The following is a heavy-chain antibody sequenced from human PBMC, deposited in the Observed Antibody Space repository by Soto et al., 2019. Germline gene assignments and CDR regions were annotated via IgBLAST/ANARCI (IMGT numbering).Heavy chain of an antibody. D-gene: IGHD4-17*01. J-gene: IGHJ3*02. Sequence: GGSLRLSCAASGFTFSSYGMHWVRQAPGKGLEWVAVIWYDGSNKYYADSVKGRFTISRDNSKNTLYLQMNSLRAEDTAVYYCARENDYGDYRDEFEPSYDAFDIWGQGTMVTVSS. V-gene: IGHV3-33*01. CDR2: IWYDGSNK. CDR1: GFTFSSYG. CDR3: ARENDYGDYRDEFEPSYDAFDI.